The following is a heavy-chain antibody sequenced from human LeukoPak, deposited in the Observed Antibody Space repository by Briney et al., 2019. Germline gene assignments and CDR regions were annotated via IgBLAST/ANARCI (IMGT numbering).Heavy chain of an antibody. Sequence: ASVKVCCKASGYTLTSYYMHWVRQAPGQGLEWMGIINPRDGSTTYAQKLQGRVTMTRDTSTSTVYMELSSLRSEDTAVYYCARAELEQLGKLSGWYFDLWGRGTLVTVSS. CDR2: INPRDGST. CDR1: GYTLTSYY. V-gene: IGHV1-46*01. D-gene: IGHD3-16*01. J-gene: IGHJ2*01. CDR3: ARAELEQLGKLSGWYFDL.